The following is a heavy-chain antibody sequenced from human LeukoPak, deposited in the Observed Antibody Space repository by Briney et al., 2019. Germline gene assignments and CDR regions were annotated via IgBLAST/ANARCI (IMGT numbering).Heavy chain of an antibody. CDR1: GYTFTSYY. Sequence: GASVKVSCKASGYTFTSYYMHWVRQAPGQGLEWMGIINPSGGSTSYAQKFQGRVTMTRDTSTSTVYMELSNLRSEDTAVYYCARGTPLLWQNGPPAPFDYWGQGTLVTVSS. CDR3: ARGTPLLWQNGPPAPFDY. CDR2: INPSGGST. V-gene: IGHV1-46*01. D-gene: IGHD3-10*01. J-gene: IGHJ4*02.